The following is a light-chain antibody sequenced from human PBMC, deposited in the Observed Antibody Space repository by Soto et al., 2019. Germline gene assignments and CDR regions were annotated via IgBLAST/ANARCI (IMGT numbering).Light chain of an antibody. CDR3: QQYNSWPKT. V-gene: IGKV3-15*01. J-gene: IGKJ3*01. CDR1: QSVTNN. Sequence: EIVMTQSPATLSVSPGEGATLSCRASQSVTNNLAWYPQKPGQSPRLLIYSASTRATGIPARFSGSGSGTESTLTISSLQSEDFAVYYCQQYNSWPKTFGPGTKVDIK. CDR2: SAS.